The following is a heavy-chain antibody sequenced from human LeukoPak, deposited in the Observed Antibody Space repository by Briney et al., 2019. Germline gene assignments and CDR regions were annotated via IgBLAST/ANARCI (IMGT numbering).Heavy chain of an antibody. D-gene: IGHD3-10*01. CDR1: GYTLTELS. CDR3: ARVPMVRGVRDFDY. V-gene: IGHV1-24*01. J-gene: IGHJ4*02. Sequence: ASVKVSCKVSGYTLTELSMHWVRQAPGKGLEWMGGFDPEDGETIYAQKFQGRVTMTEDTSTDTAYMELSSLRSDDTAVYYCARVPMVRGVRDFDYWGQGTLVTVSS. CDR2: FDPEDGET.